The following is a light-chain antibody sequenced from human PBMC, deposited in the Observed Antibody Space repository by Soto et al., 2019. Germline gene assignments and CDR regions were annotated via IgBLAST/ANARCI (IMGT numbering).Light chain of an antibody. V-gene: IGKV3-20*01. CDR2: GAS. CDR3: QQYGSSPGT. J-gene: IGKJ1*01. CDR1: QSVSSSY. Sequence: EIVLTQSPGTLSLSPGERATLSCRASQSVSSSYLAWYQQKPGQAPRLLIYGASSRATGIPDRFSGSGSGTAFTITISRLAPEDFAVYYCQQYGSSPGTFGQGTKVEIK.